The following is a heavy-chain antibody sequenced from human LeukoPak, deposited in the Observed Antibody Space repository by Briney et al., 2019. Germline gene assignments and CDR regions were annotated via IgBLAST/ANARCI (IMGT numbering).Heavy chain of an antibody. D-gene: IGHD3-22*01. Sequence: ASVKVSCKASGYTFTSYYMHWVRQAPGQGLEWMGIINPSGGSTSYAQKFQGRVTMTRNTSISTAYMELSSLRSEDTAVYYCAREVGYYDSFVSFLRDYWGLGTLVTVSS. CDR2: INPSGGST. CDR3: AREVGYYDSFVSFLRDY. J-gene: IGHJ4*02. CDR1: GYTFTSYY. V-gene: IGHV1-46*01.